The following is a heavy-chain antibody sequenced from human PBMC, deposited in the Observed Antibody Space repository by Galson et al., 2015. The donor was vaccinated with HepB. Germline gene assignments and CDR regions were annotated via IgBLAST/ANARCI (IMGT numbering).Heavy chain of an antibody. V-gene: IGHV3-73*01. J-gene: IGHJ4*02. CDR1: GFTFSASA. CDR2: IRNKANSYAT. Sequence: SLRLSCAASGFTFSASAIHWVRQASGKGLEWVGRIRNKANSYATEYAASLKGRFTISRDDSKNTAYLQMYSLKTEDTAVYYCTSPYQPPSGYWGQGTLVTVSS. D-gene: IGHD3-3*01. CDR3: TSPYQPPSGY.